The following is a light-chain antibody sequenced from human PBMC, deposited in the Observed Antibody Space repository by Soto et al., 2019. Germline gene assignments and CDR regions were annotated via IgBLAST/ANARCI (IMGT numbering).Light chain of an antibody. V-gene: IGKV3-20*01. CDR3: QQYHTSPLT. Sequence: EIVLTQSQGTLSLSPGERATFSCRASQSVISSYIAWYQQKRGQAPRRLIYGASIRATGIPDRFSGSGSGTDFTLTISRLEPEDFALYYCQQYHTSPLTFGQGTKVDIK. CDR2: GAS. J-gene: IGKJ1*01. CDR1: QSVISSY.